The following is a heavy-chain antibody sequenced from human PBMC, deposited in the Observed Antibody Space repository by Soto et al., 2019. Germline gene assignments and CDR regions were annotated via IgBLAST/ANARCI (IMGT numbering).Heavy chain of an antibody. CDR3: ARDRYDSSGGPFVFDI. Sequence: QVQLVESGGGVVQPGRSLRLSCAASGFTFSSYAMHWVRQAPGKGLEWVAVISYDGSNKYYADSVKGRFTISRDNSKNTLYLQMNSLRAEDTAVYYCARDRYDSSGGPFVFDIWGQGTMVTVSS. D-gene: IGHD3-22*01. V-gene: IGHV3-30-3*01. J-gene: IGHJ3*02. CDR1: GFTFSSYA. CDR2: ISYDGSNK.